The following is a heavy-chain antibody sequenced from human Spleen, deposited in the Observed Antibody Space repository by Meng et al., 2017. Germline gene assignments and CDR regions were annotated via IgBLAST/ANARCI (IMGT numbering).Heavy chain of an antibody. CDR3: ASRDDFLTGADY. J-gene: IGHJ4*02. V-gene: IGHV1-69*06. Sequence: QVQLVQSGAEVKKPGSSVTVSCKASGGTFSTYIINWVRQAPGQGLEWVGGIVPIFGTPDYAQKFQGRVTITADKSTSTAYMELSSLRSEDTAMYYCASRDDFLTGADYWGQGSLVTVSS. CDR1: GGTFSTYI. CDR2: IVPIFGTP. D-gene: IGHD3-9*01.